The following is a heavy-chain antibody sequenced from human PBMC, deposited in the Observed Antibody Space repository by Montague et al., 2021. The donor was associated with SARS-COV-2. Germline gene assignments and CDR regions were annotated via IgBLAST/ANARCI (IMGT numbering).Heavy chain of an antibody. D-gene: IGHD3-22*01. Sequence: SETLSLTCTVSGGSISSSSYYWGWIRQPPGKGLEWIGYILYSGSTYYNTSLKSRVTISVDTSKNQFSLRLSSVTAADTAVYYCARLPYFYDSTHAFDIWGQGTMVTVSS. CDR1: GGSISSSSYY. CDR3: ARLPYFYDSTHAFDI. J-gene: IGHJ3*02. V-gene: IGHV4-39*01. CDR2: ILYSGST.